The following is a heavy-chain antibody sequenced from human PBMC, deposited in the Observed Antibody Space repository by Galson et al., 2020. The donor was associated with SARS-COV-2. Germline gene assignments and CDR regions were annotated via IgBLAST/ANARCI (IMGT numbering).Heavy chain of an antibody. V-gene: IGHV4-30-2*01. D-gene: IGHD3-9*01. CDR2: IYHSGST. CDR1: GGSISSGGYS. J-gene: IGHJ6*03. Sequence: SETLSLTCAVSGGSISSGGYSWSWIRQPPGKGLEWIGYIYHSGSTYYNPSLKSRVTISVDRSKNQFSLKLSSVTAADTAVYYCARSYYDILTGYYNYYYMDVWGKGTTVTIPS. CDR3: ARSYYDILTGYYNYYYMDV.